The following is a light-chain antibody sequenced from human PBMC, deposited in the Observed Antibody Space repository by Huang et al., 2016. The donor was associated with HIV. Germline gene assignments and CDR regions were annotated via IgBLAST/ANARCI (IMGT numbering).Light chain of an antibody. J-gene: IGKJ1*01. V-gene: IGKV3-15*01. CDR3: HHYNNWPPRGT. CDR1: QTVGSN. Sequence: EIVMTQSPATLSVSPGERATLSCRASQTVGSNIAWYQQKIGQAPRLLIFDASTRATGIPARFSGSESGIVFTLTISSLQSEDFAVYYCHHYNNWPPRGTFGQGTKVEIK. CDR2: DAS.